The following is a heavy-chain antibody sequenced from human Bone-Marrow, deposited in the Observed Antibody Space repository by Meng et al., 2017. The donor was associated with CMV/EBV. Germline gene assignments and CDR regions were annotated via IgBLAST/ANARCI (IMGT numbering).Heavy chain of an antibody. CDR3: ARAGATDYGLDF. Sequence: GESLKISCAASGFTFSDYYMSWVRQAPGKGLEWVAVISYDGNNKYYADSVKGRFTISRDNSKNTLYLQMNRLRVEDTAVYYCARAGATDYGLDFWGQGTTVTVSS. V-gene: IGHV3-30*03. CDR1: GFTFSDYY. CDR2: ISYDGNNK. D-gene: IGHD1-26*01. J-gene: IGHJ6*02.